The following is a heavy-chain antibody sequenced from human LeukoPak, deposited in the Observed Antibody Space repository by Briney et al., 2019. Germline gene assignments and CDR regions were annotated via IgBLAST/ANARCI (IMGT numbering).Heavy chain of an antibody. CDR2: INHSGST. CDR3: ARGVQGEWFGEFQPYYLDY. CDR1: GGSFSGYY. D-gene: IGHD3-10*01. V-gene: IGHV4-34*01. J-gene: IGHJ4*02. Sequence: SETLSLTCAVYGGSFSGYYWSWIRQPPGKGLEWIEEINHSGSTNYNPSLKSRVTISVDTSKNQFSLKLSSVTAADTAVYYCARGVQGEWFGEFQPYYLDYWGQGTLVTVSS.